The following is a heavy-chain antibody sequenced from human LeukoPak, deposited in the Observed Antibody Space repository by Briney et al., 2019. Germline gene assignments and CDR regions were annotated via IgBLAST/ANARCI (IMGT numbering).Heavy chain of an antibody. D-gene: IGHD3-10*01. V-gene: IGHV4-59*01. CDR3: ARDRVPGYMDV. CDR2: IYYSGST. CDR1: GGSISSYY. J-gene: IGHJ6*03. Sequence: SETLSLTCTVSGGSISSYYWSWIRQPPGKGLEWIGYIYYSGSTNYNPSLKSRVTISVDTSKNQFSLKLSSVTAADTAVYYCARDRVPGYMDVWGKGTTVTVSS.